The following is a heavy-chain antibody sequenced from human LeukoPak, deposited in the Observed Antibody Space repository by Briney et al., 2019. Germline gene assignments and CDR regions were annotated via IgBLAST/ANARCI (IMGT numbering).Heavy chain of an antibody. Sequence: VASVKVSCKASGHTFTSYDINWLQQATGQGLEWMGWMNLNSCNTGYAQKFQGKVTMTTNTSISTTYMELRSLGSEDAAVYYRARARKVWLIVVVPAAPYYFDYWGQGTLVSVST. CDR1: GHTFTSYD. D-gene: IGHD2-2*01. V-gene: IGHV1-8*01. CDR3: ARARKVWLIVVVPAAPYYFDY. J-gene: IGHJ4*02. CDR2: MNLNSCNT.